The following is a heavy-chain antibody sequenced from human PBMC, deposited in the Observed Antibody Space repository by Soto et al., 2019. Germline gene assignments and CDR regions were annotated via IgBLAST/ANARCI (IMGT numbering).Heavy chain of an antibody. CDR1: GYTFTGYY. CDR3: ARVGGFLEWIPWEDYFDY. D-gene: IGHD3-3*01. CDR2: INPNSGGT. Sequence: ASVKVSCKASGYTFTGYYMHWVRQAPGQGLEWMGWINPNSGGTNYAQKFQGRVTMTRDTSISTAYMELSRLTSDDTAVYYCARVGGFLEWIPWEDYFDYWGQGTLVTVSS. V-gene: IGHV1-2*02. J-gene: IGHJ4*02.